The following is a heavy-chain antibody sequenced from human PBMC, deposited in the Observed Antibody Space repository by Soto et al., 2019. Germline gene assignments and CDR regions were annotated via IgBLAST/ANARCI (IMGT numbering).Heavy chain of an antibody. CDR3: AIVSYYDDSSGYYHY. CDR2: IYYSGST. D-gene: IGHD3-22*01. CDR1: GGSISSGDYY. Sequence: SETLSLTCTVSGGSISSGDYYWSWIRQPPGKGLEWIGYIYYSGSTYYNPSLKSRVTISVDTSKNQFSLKLSSVTAADTALYYFAIVSYYDDSSGYYHYLGQGALVTVSS. V-gene: IGHV4-30-4*01. J-gene: IGHJ4*02.